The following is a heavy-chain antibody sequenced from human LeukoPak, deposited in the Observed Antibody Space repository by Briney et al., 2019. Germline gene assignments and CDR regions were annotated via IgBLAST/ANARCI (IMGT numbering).Heavy chain of an antibody. CDR1: GFTFSDYY. J-gene: IGHJ3*02. Sequence: GGSLRLSCAASGFTFSDYYMSWVRQAPGKGLEWVSAISGSGGSAYFADSVKGRFTISRDNFKNTLYLQMNSLRAEDTAVYYCAKVKTMIVVRTGAFDIWGQGTMVTVSS. V-gene: IGHV3-23*01. CDR2: ISGSGGSA. D-gene: IGHD3-22*01. CDR3: AKVKTMIVVRTGAFDI.